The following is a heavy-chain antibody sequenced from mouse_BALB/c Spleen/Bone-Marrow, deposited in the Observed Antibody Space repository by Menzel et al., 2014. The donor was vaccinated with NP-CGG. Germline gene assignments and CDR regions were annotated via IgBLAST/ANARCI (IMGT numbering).Heavy chain of an antibody. J-gene: IGHJ2*01. V-gene: IGHV1-69*02. Sequence: VKLMESGAELVKPGASVKLSCKASGYTFTSYWMHWVKQRPGQGLEWIGEIDPSDSYTNYNQKFKGKATLTVDKFSSTAYMQLSTLTSEDAAVYYCAPRLDYWGQGTTLTVSS. CDR2: IDPSDSYT. CDR1: GYTFTSYW. CDR3: APRLDY.